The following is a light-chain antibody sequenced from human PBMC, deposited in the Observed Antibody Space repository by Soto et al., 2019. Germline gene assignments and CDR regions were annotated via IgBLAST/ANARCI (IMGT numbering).Light chain of an antibody. CDR3: QQSYSIPYT. Sequence: DIQMTQSPSSLSASVGDRVTITCRASQSISNYLNWYQQKPGKAPNLLSYAASSLQSGVPSRFSGSGSGTDFTLTISSLPPEYFATYYCQQSYSIPYTFGQGTKLEIK. J-gene: IGKJ2*01. CDR1: QSISNY. V-gene: IGKV1-39*01. CDR2: AAS.